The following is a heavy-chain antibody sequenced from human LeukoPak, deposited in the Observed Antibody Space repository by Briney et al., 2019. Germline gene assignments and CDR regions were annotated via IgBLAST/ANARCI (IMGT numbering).Heavy chain of an antibody. Sequence: PSETLSLTCAVYGGSFSGYYWSWIRQPPGKGLEWIEEINHSGSTNYNPSLKSRVTISVDTSKNQFSLKLSSVTAADTAVYYCARGPRSNYGPRLPGFDYWGQGTLVTVSS. J-gene: IGHJ4*02. CDR1: GGSFSGYY. CDR3: ARGPRSNYGPRLPGFDY. V-gene: IGHV4-34*01. CDR2: INHSGST. D-gene: IGHD1-7*01.